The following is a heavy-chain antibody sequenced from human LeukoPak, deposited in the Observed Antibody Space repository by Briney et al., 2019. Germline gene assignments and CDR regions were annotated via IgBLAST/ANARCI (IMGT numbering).Heavy chain of an antibody. D-gene: IGHD3-9*01. J-gene: IGHJ3*02. Sequence: PGGSLRLSCAASGFTVSSNCMSWVRQAPGKGLEWVSVIYSGGSTDYAASAKGRFTISRDTSKNTLYLQMNSLRDEDTAVYYCARSSHYDILTGYSEEDAFDIWGQGTMVTVSS. CDR1: GFTVSSNC. CDR3: ARSSHYDILTGYSEEDAFDI. V-gene: IGHV3-53*01. CDR2: IYSGGST.